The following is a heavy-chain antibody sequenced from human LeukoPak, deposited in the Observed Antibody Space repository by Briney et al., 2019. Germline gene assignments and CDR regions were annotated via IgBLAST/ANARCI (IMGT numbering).Heavy chain of an antibody. CDR3: ARDHHRSSSWYADYYYYYMDV. Sequence: PGGSLRLSCAASGFTFSSYEMNWVRQAPGKGLEWGSYISSSGSTIYYADSVKGRFTISRDNAKNSLYLQMNSLRAEDTAVYYCARDHHRSSSWYADYYYYYMDVWGKGTTVTVSS. D-gene: IGHD6-13*01. CDR1: GFTFSSYE. J-gene: IGHJ6*03. CDR2: ISSSGSTI. V-gene: IGHV3-48*03.